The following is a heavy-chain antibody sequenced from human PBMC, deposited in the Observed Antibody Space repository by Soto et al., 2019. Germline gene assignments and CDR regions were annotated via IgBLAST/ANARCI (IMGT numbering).Heavy chain of an antibody. CDR1: GFTFSSYW. J-gene: IGHJ3*02. CDR2: IKQDGSEK. CDR3: ARVGVYNWNPIGAFDI. Sequence: EVQLVESGGGLVQPGGSLRLSCAASGFTFSSYWMSWVRQAPGKGLEWVANIKQDGSEKYYVDSVKGRFTISRDNAKNSLYLQMNSLRAEDTAVYYCARVGVYNWNPIGAFDIWGQGTMVTVSS. V-gene: IGHV3-7*01. D-gene: IGHD1-20*01.